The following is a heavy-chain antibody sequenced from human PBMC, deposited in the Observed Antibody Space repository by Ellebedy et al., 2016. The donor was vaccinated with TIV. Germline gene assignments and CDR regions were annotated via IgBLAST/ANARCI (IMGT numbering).Heavy chain of an antibody. V-gene: IGHV3-23*01. CDR2: ISGSGGNT. Sequence: GASLKISCAASGLTFSSHAMSRVRQAPGKGLEWVPSISGSGGNTYYADSVKGRFTISRDNSKDNLYLQVNSLRAEDTAVYYCARDPVGVGPAFDIWGQGTMVTVSS. CDR3: ARDPVGVGPAFDI. D-gene: IGHD4-23*01. CDR1: GLTFSSHA. J-gene: IGHJ3*02.